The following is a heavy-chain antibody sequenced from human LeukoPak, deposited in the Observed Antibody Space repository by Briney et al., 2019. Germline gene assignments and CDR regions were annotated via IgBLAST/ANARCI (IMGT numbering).Heavy chain of an antibody. CDR1: GFTFDDYA. J-gene: IGHJ4*02. Sequence: GGSLRLSCAASGFTFDDYAMHWVRQAPGKGLEWVSGISWNSGSIGYADSVKGRFTISRDNAKNSLYLQMNSLRAEDTAVYYCAKGRIAVAGITTGDDYWGQGTLVTVSS. D-gene: IGHD6-19*01. CDR2: ISWNSGSI. V-gene: IGHV3-9*01. CDR3: AKGRIAVAGITTGDDY.